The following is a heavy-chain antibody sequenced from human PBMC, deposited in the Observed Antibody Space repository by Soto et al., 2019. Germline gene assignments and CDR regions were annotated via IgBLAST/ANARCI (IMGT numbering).Heavy chain of an antibody. CDR3: APPVFFGGGHQH. V-gene: IGHV1-24*01. CDR1: GYTLTELS. CDR2: FDPEDGET. D-gene: IGHD2-21*01. Sequence: ASVKVSCKVSGYTLTELSMHWARQAPGKGLEWMGGFDPEDGETIYAQKFQGRVTMTEDTSTDTAYMELSSLRSEDTAVYYCAPPVFFGGGHQHWGQATLVTVPS. J-gene: IGHJ1*01.